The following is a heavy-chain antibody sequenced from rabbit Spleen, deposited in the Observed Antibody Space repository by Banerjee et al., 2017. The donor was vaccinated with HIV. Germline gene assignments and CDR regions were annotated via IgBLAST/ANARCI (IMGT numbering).Heavy chain of an antibody. CDR3: ARYYIFYGMDR. CDR1: GFDFSSYS. D-gene: IGHD4-1*01. J-gene: IGHJ6*01. CDR2: IYTGRGGT. Sequence: RLKETGGGLVQPGGSMTLSCTTSGFDFSSYSMSWVRQAPGKGLEWIGAIYTGRGGTDDANWVNGRFTISSDNAQYTVDLQRNSRTAADTATYFCARYYIFYGMDRWGQGTLGTVS. V-gene: IGHV1S7*01.